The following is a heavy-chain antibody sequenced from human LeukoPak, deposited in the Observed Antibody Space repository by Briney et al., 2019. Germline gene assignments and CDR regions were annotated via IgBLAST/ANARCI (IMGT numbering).Heavy chain of an antibody. CDR2: ISSSSSTI. J-gene: IGHJ4*02. V-gene: IGHV3-48*01. D-gene: IGHD3-22*01. CDR3: ARGAYYYED. Sequence: SGGSLRLSCAASGFTFSSYSMNWVRQAPGKGLEWVSSISSSSSTIYYADSVKGRFTISRDNAKNSLYLQMNSLRAEDTAVYYCARGAYYYEDWGQGTLVTVSS. CDR1: GFTFSSYS.